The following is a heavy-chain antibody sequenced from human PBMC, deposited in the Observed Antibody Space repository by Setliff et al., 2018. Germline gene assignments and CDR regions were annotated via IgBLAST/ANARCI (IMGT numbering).Heavy chain of an antibody. CDR2: IWDDGGNK. Sequence: GGSLRLSCAASGLTFSSYWMSWVRQAPGKGLEWVAVIWDDGGNKYHADSVKGRFTISRDNSKNTQYLQMNSLRPEDTAVYYCARTCSGSGCYAGLESWGQGTPVTVSS. J-gene: IGHJ4*02. V-gene: IGHV3-33*08. CDR3: ARTCSGSGCYAGLES. CDR1: GLTFSSYW. D-gene: IGHD2-15*01.